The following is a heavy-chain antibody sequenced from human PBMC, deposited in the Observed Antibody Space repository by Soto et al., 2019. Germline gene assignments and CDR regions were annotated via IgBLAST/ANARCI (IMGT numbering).Heavy chain of an antibody. V-gene: IGHV3-15*07. D-gene: IGHD3-22*01. CDR1: GFTFSNAW. Sequence: GGSLRLSCAASGFTFSNAWMNWVRQAPGKGLEWVGRIKSKTDGGTTDYAAPVKGRFTISRDDSKNTLYLQMNSLKTEDTAVYYCTTNYYDSSGYYPNYYGMDVWGQGTTVTVSS. J-gene: IGHJ6*02. CDR3: TTNYYDSSGYYPNYYGMDV. CDR2: IKSKTDGGTT.